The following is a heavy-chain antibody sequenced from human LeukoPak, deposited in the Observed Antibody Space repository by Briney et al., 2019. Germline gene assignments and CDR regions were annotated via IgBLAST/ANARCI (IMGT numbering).Heavy chain of an antibody. Sequence: GGSLRLSCAASGFTFSTYAMSWVRQAPGKGLEWVSSISVTGGSTYSADSVKGRFTISRDNSKNTLYLQMNSLRAEDTAAYYCAKHSRGSFRGASAFDYWGQGTLVTVSS. V-gene: IGHV3-23*01. J-gene: IGHJ4*02. D-gene: IGHD1-26*01. CDR2: ISVTGGST. CDR1: GFTFSTYA. CDR3: AKHSRGSFRGASAFDY.